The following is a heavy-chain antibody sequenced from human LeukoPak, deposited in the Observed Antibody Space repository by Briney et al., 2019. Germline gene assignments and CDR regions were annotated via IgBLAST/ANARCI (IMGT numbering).Heavy chain of an antibody. CDR1: GGSISNNDYF. CDR3: ARRVPGRSGNWFDP. J-gene: IGHJ5*02. Sequence: PSETLSLTCTVSGGSISNNDYFWGWIRQPPGKGLEWIGSMNYGGSTHDNPSLKSRVTISVDTSKNQVSLKLSSVTAADTAVYYGARRVPGRSGNWFDPWGQGTPVTVSS. CDR2: MNYGGST. V-gene: IGHV4-39*01. D-gene: IGHD2-2*01.